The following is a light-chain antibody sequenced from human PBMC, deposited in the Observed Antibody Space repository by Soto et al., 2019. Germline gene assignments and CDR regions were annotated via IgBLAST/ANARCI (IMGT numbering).Light chain of an antibody. Sequence: IVLTQSPGTLSLSPWERATLSCRASQSVTSSYLAWYEQKPGQAPRLLISGASSRATGIPDRFSGSGSGINFTLTISRLEPEDFAVYYCQQYGNSPLTCGGGTKVEIK. CDR3: QQYGNSPLT. CDR2: GAS. J-gene: IGKJ4*01. CDR1: QSVTSSY. V-gene: IGKV3-20*01.